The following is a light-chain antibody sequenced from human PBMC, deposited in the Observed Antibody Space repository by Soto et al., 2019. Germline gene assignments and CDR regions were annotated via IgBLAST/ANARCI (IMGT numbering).Light chain of an antibody. J-gene: IGLJ2*01. Sequence: SYELTQPPSVSVSPGQTASITCSGDKLGEKYACWYQQKPGQPPVLVIYQDRKRPSGIPERFSGSNSGNTATLTISGTQAMDEADYYCQAWDRTTVIFGGGTKVTVL. CDR3: QAWDRTTVI. CDR2: QDR. CDR1: KLGEKY. V-gene: IGLV3-1*01.